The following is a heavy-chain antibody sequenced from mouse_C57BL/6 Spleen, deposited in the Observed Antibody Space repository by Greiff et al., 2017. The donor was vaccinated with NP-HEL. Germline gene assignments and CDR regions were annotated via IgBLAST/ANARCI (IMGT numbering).Heavy chain of an antibody. CDR2: IDPSDSYT. CDR1: GYTFTSYW. J-gene: IGHJ1*03. V-gene: IGHV1-59*01. Sequence: QRQQLAGARVLPFTSFNFSFNASGYTFTSYWMHWVKQRPGQGLEWIGVIDPSDSYTNYNQKFKGKATLTVDTSSSTADMQLSSLTSDDSAVYYCARRDGYYEYFDVWGTGTTVTVSS. CDR3: ARRDGYYEYFDV. D-gene: IGHD2-3*01.